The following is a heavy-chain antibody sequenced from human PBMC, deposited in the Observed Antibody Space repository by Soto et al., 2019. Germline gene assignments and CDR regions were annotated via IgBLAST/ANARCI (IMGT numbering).Heavy chain of an antibody. CDR2: ISWDGGST. V-gene: IGHV3-43*01. Sequence: PGGSLRLSCAASGFTFDDYTMHWVRQAPGKGLEWVSLISWDGGSTYYADSVKGRFTISRDNSKNSLYLQMNSLRTEDTALYYCAKESQGSGWYGPPSNWGQGTLVTVSS. CDR1: GFTFDDYT. CDR3: AKESQGSGWYGPPSN. J-gene: IGHJ4*02. D-gene: IGHD6-19*01.